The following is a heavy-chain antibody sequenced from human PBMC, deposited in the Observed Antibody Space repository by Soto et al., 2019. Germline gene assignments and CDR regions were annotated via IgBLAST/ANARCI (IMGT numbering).Heavy chain of an antibody. CDR2: IYHSGST. V-gene: IGHV4-30-2*01. CDR1: GGSISRGGYS. CDR3: ARVAYCGGDCQRGFDP. J-gene: IGHJ5*02. Sequence: SETLSLTCAVSGGSISRGGYSWSWIRQPPGKGLECIGYIYHSGSTYYNPSLKSRVTISVDRSKNQFSLKLSSVTAADTAVYYCARVAYCGGDCQRGFDPWGQGTLVTVSS. D-gene: IGHD2-21*02.